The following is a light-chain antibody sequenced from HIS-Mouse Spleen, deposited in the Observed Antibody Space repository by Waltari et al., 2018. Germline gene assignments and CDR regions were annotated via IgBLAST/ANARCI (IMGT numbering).Light chain of an antibody. CDR3: QQYNNWPPVWT. CDR2: GAS. V-gene: IGKV3-15*01. CDR1: QSVSSN. J-gene: IGKJ1*01. Sequence: EIVMTHSPATLSVSPGERATLSCRASQSVSSNLAWYQQKPGQAPRLLIYGASTRATGIPARFSGSGSGTEFTLTISSMQSEDFAVYYCQQYNNWPPVWTFGQGTKVEIK.